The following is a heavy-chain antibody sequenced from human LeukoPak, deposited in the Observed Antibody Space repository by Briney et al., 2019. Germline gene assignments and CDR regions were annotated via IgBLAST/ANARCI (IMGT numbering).Heavy chain of an antibody. D-gene: IGHD3-9*01. CDR2: INHSGST. V-gene: IGHV4-34*01. CDR3: ARVVLEYFDWNLDY. Sequence: SETLSLTCAVYGGSFSGYYWSWIRQPPGKGLEWIGEINHSGSTNYNPSLKSRVTISVDTSKNQFSLKLSSVTAADTAVYYCARVVLEYFDWNLDYWGQGTLVTVSS. J-gene: IGHJ4*02. CDR1: GGSFSGYY.